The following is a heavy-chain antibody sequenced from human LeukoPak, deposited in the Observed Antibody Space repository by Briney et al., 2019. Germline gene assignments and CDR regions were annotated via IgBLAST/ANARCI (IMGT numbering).Heavy chain of an antibody. J-gene: IGHJ4*02. D-gene: IGHD1-1*01. CDR2: IYSGGST. CDR1: GFTVSSNY. Sequence: GGSLRLSCAASGFTVSSNYMSWVRQAPGKGLEWVSVIYSGGSTYYADSVKGRFTISRDSSKNTLYLQMNSLRAEDTAVYYCAREDNWNAFDYWGQGTLVTVSS. CDR3: AREDNWNAFDY. V-gene: IGHV3-53*01.